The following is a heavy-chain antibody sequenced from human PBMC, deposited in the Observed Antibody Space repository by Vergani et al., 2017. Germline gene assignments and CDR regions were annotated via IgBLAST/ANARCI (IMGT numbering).Heavy chain of an antibody. J-gene: IGHJ2*01. CDR1: GGTFSSYA. Sequence: QVQLVQSGAEVKKPGSSVKVSCKASGGTFSSYAISWVRQAPGQGLEWMGRIIPIFGTANYAQKFQGRVTITADESTSTAYMELSSLRSEDTAVYYYAISHHGDDYSNYERWYFDLWGRGTLVTVSS. CDR3: AISHHGDDYSNYERWYFDL. D-gene: IGHD4-11*01. V-gene: IGHV1-69*18. CDR2: IIPIFGTA.